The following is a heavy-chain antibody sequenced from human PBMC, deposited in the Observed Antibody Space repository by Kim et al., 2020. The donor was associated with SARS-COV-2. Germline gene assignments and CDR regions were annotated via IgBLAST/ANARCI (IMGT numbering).Heavy chain of an antibody. D-gene: IGHD5-18*01. V-gene: IGHV1-18*01. CDR3: ARAGGYSYGYYFDY. J-gene: IGHJ4*02. Sequence: QKLQGRVTLTTDTPTSTAYMELRSLRSDDTAVYYCARAGGYSYGYYFDYWGQGTLVTVSS.